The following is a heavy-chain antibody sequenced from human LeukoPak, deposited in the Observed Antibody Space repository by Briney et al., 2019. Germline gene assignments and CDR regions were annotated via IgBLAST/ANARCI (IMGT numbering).Heavy chain of an antibody. CDR1: GGSISSSSYY. Sequence: KPSETLSLTCTVSGGSISSSSYYWSWIRQPAGKGLEWIGRIYTSGSTNYNPSLKSRVTISVDTSKNQFSLKLSSVTAADTAVYYCAREDHDILIRYWGQGTLVTVSS. CDR3: AREDHDILIRY. D-gene: IGHD3-9*01. J-gene: IGHJ4*02. V-gene: IGHV4-61*02. CDR2: IYTSGST.